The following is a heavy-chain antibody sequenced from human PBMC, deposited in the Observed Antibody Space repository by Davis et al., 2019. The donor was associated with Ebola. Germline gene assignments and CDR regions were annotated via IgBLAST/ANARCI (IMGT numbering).Heavy chain of an antibody. Sequence: GESLKISCAASGFTFSSYAMHWVRQAPGKGLEWVAVISYDGSNKYYADSVKGRFTISRDNSKNTLYLQMNSLRAEDTAVYYCAKDRWGSFDYWGQGTLVTVSS. CDR1: GFTFSSYA. CDR2: ISYDGSNK. V-gene: IGHV3-30*04. D-gene: IGHD7-27*01. J-gene: IGHJ4*02. CDR3: AKDRWGSFDY.